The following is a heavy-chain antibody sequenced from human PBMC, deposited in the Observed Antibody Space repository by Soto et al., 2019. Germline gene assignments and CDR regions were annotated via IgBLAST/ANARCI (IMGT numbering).Heavy chain of an antibody. J-gene: IGHJ5*02. CDR1: GGSISSGGYY. V-gene: IGHV4-61*08. D-gene: IGHD3-10*01. CDR3: ARHRYGSGSLYNWFDP. CDR2: IYYSGST. Sequence: SETLSLTCTVSGGSISSGGYYWSWIRQHPGKELEWIGYIYYSGSTNYNPSLKSRITMSVDSSKNQFSLKLSSVTAADTAVYYCARHRYGSGSLYNWFDPWGQGTLVTVSS.